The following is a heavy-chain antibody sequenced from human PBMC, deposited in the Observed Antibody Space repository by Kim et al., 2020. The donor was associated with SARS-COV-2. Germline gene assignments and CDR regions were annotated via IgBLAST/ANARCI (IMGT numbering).Heavy chain of an antibody. D-gene: IGHD1-26*01. CDR2: IIPILGIA. Sequence: SVKVSCKASGGTFSSYTISWVRQAPGQGLEWMGRIIPILGIANYAQKFQGRVTITADKSTSTAYMELSSLRSEDTAVYYCARLSGVGATVKYFDYWGQGTLVTVSS. V-gene: IGHV1-69*02. CDR3: ARLSGVGATVKYFDY. CDR1: GGTFSSYT. J-gene: IGHJ4*02.